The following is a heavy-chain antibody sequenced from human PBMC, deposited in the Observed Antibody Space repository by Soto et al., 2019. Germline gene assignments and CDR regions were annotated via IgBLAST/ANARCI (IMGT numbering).Heavy chain of an antibody. CDR3: ARRSGAAAGYCSSTSCSRPFDP. CDR2: ISSSSSYI. D-gene: IGHD2-2*01. V-gene: IGHV3-21*01. CDR1: GFTFISYS. Sequence: GGSLRLSCAASGFTFISYSMNWVRQAPGKGLEWVSSISSSSSYIYYADSVKGRFTISRDNAKNSLYLQMNSLRAEDTAVYYCARRSGAAAGYCSSTSCSRPFDPWGQGTLVTVSS. J-gene: IGHJ5*02.